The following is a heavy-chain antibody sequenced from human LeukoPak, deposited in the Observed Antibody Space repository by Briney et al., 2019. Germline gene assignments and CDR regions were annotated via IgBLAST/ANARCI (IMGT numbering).Heavy chain of an antibody. CDR2: ISSSSSTI. V-gene: IGHV3-48*01. CDR3: ASLLVGATYGIDY. D-gene: IGHD1-26*01. Sequence: PGGSQRLSCAASGFTFSIYWMNWVRQAPGKGLEWVSYISSSSSTIYYADSVKGRFTISRDNAKNSLYLQMNSLRAEDMAVYYCASLLVGATYGIDYWGQGTLVTVSS. J-gene: IGHJ4*02. CDR1: GFTFSIYW.